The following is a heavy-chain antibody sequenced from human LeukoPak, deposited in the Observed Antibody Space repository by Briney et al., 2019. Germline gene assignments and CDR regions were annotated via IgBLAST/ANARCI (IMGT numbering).Heavy chain of an antibody. CDR2: ISSSSSYI. Sequence: GGSLRLSCAASGFPLSSYSMNWVRQAPGKGLEWVSSISSSSSYISYGASVQSRLNISRDDAKNSMYLQMNSLRAADTAVYYCARDHPLWFGELFYLNQFDYWGQGTLVTVSS. V-gene: IGHV3-21*01. CDR1: GFPLSSYS. J-gene: IGHJ4*02. CDR3: ARDHPLWFGELFYLNQFDY. D-gene: IGHD3-10*01.